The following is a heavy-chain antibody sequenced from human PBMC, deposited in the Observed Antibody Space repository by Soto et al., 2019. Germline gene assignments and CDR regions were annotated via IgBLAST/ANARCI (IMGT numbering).Heavy chain of an antibody. D-gene: IGHD6-6*01. CDR3: ARSPIAATGSLDY. V-gene: IGHV1-18*01. J-gene: IGHJ4*02. CDR1: GYTFFNYG. CDR2: ISAYNGNR. Sequence: QVQLVQSGAEVKNPGASVKVSCKASGYTFFNYGITWVRQAPGQGLEWMGWISAYNGNRNYAQKFQGTVTMTTDTSTSTAYMELRTLRSDDTAVYYCARSPIAATGSLDYWGQGTLVTVSS.